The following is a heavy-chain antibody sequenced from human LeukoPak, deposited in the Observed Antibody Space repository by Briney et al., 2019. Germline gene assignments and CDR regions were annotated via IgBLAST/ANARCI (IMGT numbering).Heavy chain of an antibody. J-gene: IGHJ5*02. CDR3: ARHILYRLDP. Sequence: GGSLRLSCEASGFAFNTFWMTWVRQAPGKGLEWVANIKHGGGEKHYVDSVRGRFTISRDNTKNFVYLQMDSLGTEDTAVYYCARHILYRLDPWGQGTLVTVSS. CDR1: GFAFNTFW. CDR2: IKHGGGEK. D-gene: IGHD2-8*01. V-gene: IGHV3-7*01.